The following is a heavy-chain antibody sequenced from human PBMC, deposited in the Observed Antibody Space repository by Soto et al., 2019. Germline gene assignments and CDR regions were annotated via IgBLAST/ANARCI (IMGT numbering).Heavy chain of an antibody. Sequence: GGSLRLSCAASGFTFSSYGMHWVRQAPGKGLEWVAVISYDGNNKYYADSVKGRFTISRDNSKNTLYLQMNSLRAEDTAVYSCAKDIHFTMVRGDIIQSYYYGSDVWGQGTTVTGSS. CDR1: GFTFSSYG. J-gene: IGHJ6*02. CDR2: ISYDGNNK. D-gene: IGHD3-10*01. V-gene: IGHV3-30*18. CDR3: AKDIHFTMVRGDIIQSYYYGSDV.